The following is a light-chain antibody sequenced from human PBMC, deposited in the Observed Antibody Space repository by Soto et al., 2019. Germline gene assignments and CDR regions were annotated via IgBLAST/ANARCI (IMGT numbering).Light chain of an antibody. CDR1: QTIGNIF. J-gene: IGKJ2*01. CDR3: HQYSSAPYT. CDR2: GAS. V-gene: IGKV3-20*01. Sequence: EIVLTQSPGTLSLSPGETATLSCRASQTIGNIFLFWYQQKPGQAPRLLIYGASSRATGIPDRFSGSGSGTNFTLTINRLEPEDGAVYYCHQYSSAPYTFGQGTNLEIK.